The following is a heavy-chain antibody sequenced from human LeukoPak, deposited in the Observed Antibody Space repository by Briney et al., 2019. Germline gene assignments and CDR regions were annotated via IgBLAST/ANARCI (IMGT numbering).Heavy chain of an antibody. D-gene: IGHD3-22*01. CDR3: ARVRGYYYDSSGYYSYFDY. J-gene: IGHJ4*02. V-gene: IGHV1-18*01. Sequence: ASVKVSCKASGYTFTSYGISWVRQAPGQGPEWMGWISAYNGNTNYAQKLQGRVTMTTDTSTSTAYMELRSLRSDDTAVYYCARVRGYYYDSSGYYSYFDYWGQGTLVTVSS. CDR2: ISAYNGNT. CDR1: GYTFTSYG.